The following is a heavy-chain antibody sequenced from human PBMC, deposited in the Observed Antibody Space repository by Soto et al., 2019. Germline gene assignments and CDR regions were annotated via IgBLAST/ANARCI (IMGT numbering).Heavy chain of an antibody. V-gene: IGHV3-74*01. CDR1: GFTFSSYW. CDR2: IHDDGSIT. D-gene: IGHD6-13*01. J-gene: IGHJ5*02. CDR3: GRVPAAAAGIGIDP. Sequence: EVQLVESGGGLVQPGGSLRLSCAASGFTFSSYWMHWVRQAPGKGLVWVARIHDDGSITNYADSVKGRFTISRDNAKNPLYLQMNSVRAEDTAVYYCGRVPAAAAGIGIDPWGQGILVTVSS.